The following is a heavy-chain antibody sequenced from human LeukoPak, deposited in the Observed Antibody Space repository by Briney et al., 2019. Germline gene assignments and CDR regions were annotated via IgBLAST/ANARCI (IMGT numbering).Heavy chain of an antibody. CDR2: INSDGSST. CDR1: GFNLTTYW. V-gene: IGHV3-74*01. D-gene: IGHD6-13*01. CDR3: ARPIAAAGGY. J-gene: IGHJ4*02. Sequence: HPGGSLRLSCAASGFNLTTYWMHWVRQAPGKGLVWVSSINSDGSSTKYADSVKGRFTISRDNAKNSLYLQMNSLRAEDTAVYYCARPIAAAGGYWGQGTLVTVSS.